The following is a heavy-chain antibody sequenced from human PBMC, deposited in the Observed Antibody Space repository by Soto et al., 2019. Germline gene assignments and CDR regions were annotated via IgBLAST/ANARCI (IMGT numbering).Heavy chain of an antibody. CDR2: INPNSGGT. V-gene: IGHV1-2*02. Sequence: ASVKVSCKASGYTFTGYYMHWVRQAPGQGLEWMGWINPNSGGTNYAQKFQGRVTISVDTPKNRFSLKLTSVTAADTAVYYCASPPVTAGPFDPWGQGTLVTVSS. CDR1: GYTFTGYY. CDR3: ASPPVTAGPFDP. D-gene: IGHD2-21*02. J-gene: IGHJ5*02.